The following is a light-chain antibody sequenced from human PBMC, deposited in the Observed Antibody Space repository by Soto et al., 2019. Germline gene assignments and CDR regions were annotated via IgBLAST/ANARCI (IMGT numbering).Light chain of an antibody. J-gene: IGKJ2*01. CDR1: QGIRSD. CDR2: TAS. V-gene: IGKV1-17*02. CDR3: QQSFTTPRT. Sequence: DIQMTQSPSSLSASVGDRVTITCRASQGIRSDLGWLQQKPGKAPKRLIYTASNLESGVPSRFSGSGSGTEFTLTISNLQPEDFATYYCQQSFTTPRTFGQGTKLDVK.